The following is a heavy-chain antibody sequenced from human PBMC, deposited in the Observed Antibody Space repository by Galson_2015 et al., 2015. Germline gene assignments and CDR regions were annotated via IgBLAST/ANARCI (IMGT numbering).Heavy chain of an antibody. J-gene: IGHJ5*01. CDR3: ARGNCSSGVCYTGWFDS. CDR2: VIPFISLT. D-gene: IGHD2-8*01. CDR1: GDTFRTSS. Sequence: PVKVSCKASGDTFRTSSITWVRQAPGQGLQWMGRVIPFISLTDYAQNFQGRVTITADKSTSTAYMELTSLRSEDTAVYFCARGNCSSGVCYTGWFDSWGQGALVTVSS. V-gene: IGHV1-69*04.